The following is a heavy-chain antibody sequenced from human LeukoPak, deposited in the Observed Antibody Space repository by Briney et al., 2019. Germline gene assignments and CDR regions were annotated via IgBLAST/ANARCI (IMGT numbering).Heavy chain of an antibody. Sequence: PETLSLTCTVSGGSISSYYRSWIRQPPGKGREWIGYIYYSGSTNYNPSLKSRVTISVDTSKNQFSLKLSSVTAADTAVYYCARIPYYYDSGGYRPYYFDYWGQGTLVTVSS. CDR3: ARIPYYYDSGGYRPYYFDY. D-gene: IGHD3-22*01. V-gene: IGHV4-59*01. CDR2: IYYSGST. J-gene: IGHJ4*02. CDR1: GGSISSYY.